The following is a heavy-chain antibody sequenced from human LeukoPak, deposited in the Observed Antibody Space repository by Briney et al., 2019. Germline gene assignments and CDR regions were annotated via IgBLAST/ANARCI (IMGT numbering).Heavy chain of an antibody. CDR1: GFTFSSYD. CDR2: ISGSGGTT. V-gene: IGHV3-23*01. D-gene: IGHD5-18*01. J-gene: IGHJ6*03. CDR3: ARDHRGYSYGSEQYHYYYMDV. Sequence: GGTLRLSCATSGFTFSSYDMSWVRQAPGMGLEWVSTISGSGGTTYYADSVKGRFTISRDNAKNSLYLQMNSLRAEDAAVYYCARDHRGYSYGSEQYHYYYMDVWGKGTTVTVSS.